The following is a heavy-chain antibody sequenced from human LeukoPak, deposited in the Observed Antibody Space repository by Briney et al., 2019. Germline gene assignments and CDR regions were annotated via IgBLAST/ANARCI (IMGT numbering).Heavy chain of an antibody. V-gene: IGHV1-69*05. CDR2: IIPIFGTA. CDR1: GGTFSSYA. CDR3: AGDSAAGYYYYMDV. J-gene: IGHJ6*03. Sequence: ASVKVSCKASGGTFSSYAISWVRQAPGQGLEWMGGIIPIFGTANYAQKFQGRVTITTDESTSTAYMELSSLRSEDTAVYYCAGDSAAGYYYYMDVWGKGTTVTVSS. D-gene: IGHD6-25*01.